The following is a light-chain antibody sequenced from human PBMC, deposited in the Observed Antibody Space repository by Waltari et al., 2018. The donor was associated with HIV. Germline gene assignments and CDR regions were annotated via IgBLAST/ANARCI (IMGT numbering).Light chain of an antibody. Sequence: QSALTQCASVSGPPRQPLTISCPGTTRHVGLYHHVSWYQQHPGKAPKLIIYDVNHRTSGVSNRFSGSKSGNTASLTISGLQAEDEADYYCSSYTLTSTYVFGTGTKVTVL. CDR2: DVN. J-gene: IGLJ1*01. CDR3: SSYTLTSTYV. CDR1: TRHVGLYHH. V-gene: IGLV2-14*03.